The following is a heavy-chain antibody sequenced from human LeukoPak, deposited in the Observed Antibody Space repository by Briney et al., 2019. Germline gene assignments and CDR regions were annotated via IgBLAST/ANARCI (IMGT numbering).Heavy chain of an antibody. CDR3: VRDFSYDSSGAFDI. CDR1: GGSISSSSYY. Sequence: SETLSLTCTVSGGSISSSSYYWGWIRQPPGKGLEWIGSIYYSGSTYYNPSLKSRVTISVDTSKNQFSLKLSSVTAADTAVYYCVRDFSYDSSGAFDIWGQGTLVTVSS. J-gene: IGHJ3*02. V-gene: IGHV4-39*02. CDR2: IYYSGST. D-gene: IGHD3-22*01.